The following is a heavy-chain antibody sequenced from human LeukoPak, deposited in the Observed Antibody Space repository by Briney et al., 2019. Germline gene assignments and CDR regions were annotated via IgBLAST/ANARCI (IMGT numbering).Heavy chain of an antibody. Sequence: GRSLRLSCAASGFTFSSYGMHWVRQAPGKGLEWVAFIRYDGSNKYYADSVKGRFTISRDNSKNTLYLQMNSLRAEDTAVYYCAKDHYSSSGTCDYWGQGTLVTVSS. D-gene: IGHD6-13*01. CDR3: AKDHYSSSGTCDY. CDR1: GFTFSSYG. V-gene: IGHV3-30*02. CDR2: IRYDGSNK. J-gene: IGHJ4*02.